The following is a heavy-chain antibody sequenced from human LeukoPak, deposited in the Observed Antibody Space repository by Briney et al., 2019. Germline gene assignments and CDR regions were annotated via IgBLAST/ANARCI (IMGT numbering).Heavy chain of an antibody. CDR2: IYYSGST. CDR1: GGSISSSSYY. Sequence: PSETLSLTCTVSGGSISSSSYYWGWIRQPPGKGLEWIGSIYYSGSTYYNPSLKSRVTISVDTSKNQFSLKLSSVTAADTAVYYCARETYYYGSGGDYWGQGTLVTVSS. V-gene: IGHV4-39*07. CDR3: ARETYYYGSGGDY. D-gene: IGHD3-10*01. J-gene: IGHJ4*02.